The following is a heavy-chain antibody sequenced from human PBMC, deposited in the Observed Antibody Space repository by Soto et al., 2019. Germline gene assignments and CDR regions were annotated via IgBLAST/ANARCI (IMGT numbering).Heavy chain of an antibody. CDR2: ISGSGDST. CDR3: AKRIVGAIGYFDY. J-gene: IGHJ4*02. CDR1: GFTFSSYV. Sequence: EVQLLESGGGLVQPGGSLRLSCAASGFTFSSYVMGWVRQAPGKGLEWVSGISGSGDSTYYADSVKGRFTISRDNSKNTLYLQMSSLRAEDTAVYYCAKRIVGAIGYFDYWGQGTLVTVSS. D-gene: IGHD1-26*01. V-gene: IGHV3-23*01.